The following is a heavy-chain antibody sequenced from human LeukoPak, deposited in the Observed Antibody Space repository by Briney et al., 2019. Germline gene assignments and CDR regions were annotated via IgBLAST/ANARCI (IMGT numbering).Heavy chain of an antibody. J-gene: IGHJ3*02. Sequence: KPSETLSLTCTVSGGSISSGSYYWSWIRQPAGKGLEWIGRIYTSGSTNYNPSLKSRVTISVDTSKNQFSLKLSSVTAADTAVYYRASEDVDTYAFDIWGQGTMVTVSS. V-gene: IGHV4-61*02. D-gene: IGHD5-18*01. CDR2: IYTSGST. CDR3: ASEDVDTYAFDI. CDR1: GGSISSGSYY.